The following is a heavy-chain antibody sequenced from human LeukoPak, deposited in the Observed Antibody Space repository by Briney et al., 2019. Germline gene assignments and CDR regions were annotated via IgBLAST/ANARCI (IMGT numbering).Heavy chain of an antibody. CDR3: ARGRVIKGGYDFWSGYYRGINWFDP. J-gene: IGHJ5*02. D-gene: IGHD3-3*01. V-gene: IGHV1-8*01. CDR2: MNPNSGNT. CDR1: GYTFTSYD. Sequence: GASVKVSCKASGYTFTSYDINWVRQATGQGLEWMGWMNPNSGNTGYAQKFQGRVTMTRNTSISTAYMELSSLRSEDTAVYYCARGRVIKGGYDFWSGYYRGINWFDPGAREPWSPSPQ.